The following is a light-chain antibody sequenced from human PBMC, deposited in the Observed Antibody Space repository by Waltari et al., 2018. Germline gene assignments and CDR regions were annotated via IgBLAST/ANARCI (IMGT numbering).Light chain of an antibody. CDR2: SNS. V-gene: IGLV1-44*01. CDR1: SSHNESNT. CDR3: AAWDDSVNGVV. J-gene: IGLJ2*01. Sequence: QSLLTQPPSASATPAQRVTIPCSRSSSHNESNTVTWYQQLPGTAPKLLIYSNSQRPSWVPDRFSGSKSGSSASLAISGLQSEDEADYYCAAWDDSVNGVVFGGGTKLTVL.